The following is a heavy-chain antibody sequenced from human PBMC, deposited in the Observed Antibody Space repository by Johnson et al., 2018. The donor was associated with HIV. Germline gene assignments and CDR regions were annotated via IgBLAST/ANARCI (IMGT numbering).Heavy chain of an antibody. CDR2: IYSGGST. CDR1: GFTFSSYA. Sequence: QVQLVESGGGLVQPGGSLRLSCAASGFTFSSYAMHWVRQAPGKGLEWVSVIYSGGSTYYADSVKGRFTISRDNSKNTVWLQMNSLRGEDTAVYYCTKPSTGTYYGFHIWGQGTMVTVSS. J-gene: IGHJ3*02. CDR3: TKPSTGTYYGFHI. V-gene: IGHV3-NL1*01.